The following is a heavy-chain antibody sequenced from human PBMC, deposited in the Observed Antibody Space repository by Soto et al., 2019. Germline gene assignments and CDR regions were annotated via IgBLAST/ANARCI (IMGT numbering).Heavy chain of an antibody. CDR3: VRHSYYYGYFGY. Sequence: SETLSLTCTVSGGSISSYYWSWIRQPPGKGLEWIAYFYYSGSTNYNPSLKSRVTISVDTSKNQFSLKLSSVTAADTAVYYCVRHSYYYGYFGYWGRGTLVTVSS. V-gene: IGHV4-59*08. CDR1: GGSISSYY. D-gene: IGHD3-10*01. CDR2: FYYSGST. J-gene: IGHJ4*02.